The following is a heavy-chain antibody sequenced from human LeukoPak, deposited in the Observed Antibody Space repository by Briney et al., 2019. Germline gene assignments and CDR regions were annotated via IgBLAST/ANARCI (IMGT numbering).Heavy chain of an antibody. CDR1: GYIFTSYF. Sequence: GASVKVSCKASGYIFTSYFMHWVRQAPGQGLEWMGLINPSGGSTRYAQKFQGRVTMTRDMSTSTVYMELSSLRSEDTAVYYCARLRGTLFGRGFDPWGQGTLVTVSS. D-gene: IGHD1-14*01. V-gene: IGHV1-46*01. CDR3: ARLRGTLFGRGFDP. J-gene: IGHJ5*02. CDR2: INPSGGST.